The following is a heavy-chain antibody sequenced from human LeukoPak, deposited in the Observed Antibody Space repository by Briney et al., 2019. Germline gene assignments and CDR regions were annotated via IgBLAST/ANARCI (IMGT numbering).Heavy chain of an antibody. J-gene: IGHJ4*02. CDR1: GFTFSRYW. CDR2: IKQDRSEK. CDR3: ARRAGAYSHPYDY. Sequence: GGSLRLSCAASGFTFSRYWMSWVRQAPGKGLEWVANIKQDRSEKYYVDSVKGRFTISRDNAKNSLYLQMNSLRAEDTAVYYCARRAGAYSHPYDYWGQGTLVTVSS. V-gene: IGHV3-7*03. D-gene: IGHD4/OR15-4a*01.